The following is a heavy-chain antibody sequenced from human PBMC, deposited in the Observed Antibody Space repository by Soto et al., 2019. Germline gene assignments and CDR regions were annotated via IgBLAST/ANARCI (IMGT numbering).Heavy chain of an antibody. Sequence: GGSLRLSCAASGFTFSSYAMSWVRQAPGKGLEWVSAISGSGGSTYYADSVKGRFNISRDNSKNTLYLQMNSLRAEDTAVYYCAKAPMMDIVVVPAGDYYMDVWGKGTTVTVSS. V-gene: IGHV3-23*01. J-gene: IGHJ6*03. D-gene: IGHD2-2*03. CDR2: ISGSGGST. CDR3: AKAPMMDIVVVPAGDYYMDV. CDR1: GFTFSSYA.